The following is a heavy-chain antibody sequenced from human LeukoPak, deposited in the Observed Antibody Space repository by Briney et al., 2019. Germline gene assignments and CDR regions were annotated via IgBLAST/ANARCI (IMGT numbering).Heavy chain of an antibody. D-gene: IGHD1-26*01. CDR1: GYTFTTYW. V-gene: IGHV5-51*01. Sequence: GESLKISCQASGYTFTTYWIGWVRQLPGKGLEWMGVIYPGDSDTTYSPSFEGQVTISADKSISAAYLQWSSLKASDTAIYYCARRGGGFRDDAFDIWGQGTMVTVSS. CDR3: ARRGGGFRDDAFDI. J-gene: IGHJ3*02. CDR2: IYPGDSDT.